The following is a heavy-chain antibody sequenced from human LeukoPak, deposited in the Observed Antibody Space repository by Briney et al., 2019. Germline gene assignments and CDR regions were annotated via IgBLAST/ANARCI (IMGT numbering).Heavy chain of an antibody. CDR1: GFTFSSYA. Sequence: GGSLRLSCAASGFTFSSYAMSWVRQAPGKGLEWVSAISGSGGSTYYADSVKGRFTISRDNSKNTLYLQMNSLRAEDTAVYYCAKVLRSPVSRGYFDYWGQGTLVTVSS. J-gene: IGHJ4*02. CDR3: AKVLRSPVSRGYFDY. D-gene: IGHD3-10*01. CDR2: ISGSGGST. V-gene: IGHV3-23*01.